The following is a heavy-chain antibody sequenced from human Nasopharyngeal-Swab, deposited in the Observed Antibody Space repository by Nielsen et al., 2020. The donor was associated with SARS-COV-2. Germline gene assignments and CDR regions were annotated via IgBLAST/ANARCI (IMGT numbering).Heavy chain of an antibody. CDR1: GGSISSSNW. CDR2: IYHSGST. V-gene: IGHV4-4*02. J-gene: IGHJ3*02. D-gene: IGHD1-26*01. CDR3: ARDVVGATTTDAFDI. Sequence: SETLSLTCAVSGGSISSSNWWSWVRQPPGKGLEWSGEIYHSGSTNYNPSLKSRVTISVDESKNQFPLKLSSVTAADTAVYFCARDVVGATTTDAFDIWGQGTMVTVSS.